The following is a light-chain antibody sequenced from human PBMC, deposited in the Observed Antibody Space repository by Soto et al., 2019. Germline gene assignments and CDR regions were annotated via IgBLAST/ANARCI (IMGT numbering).Light chain of an antibody. CDR1: QSIIRY. CDR2: GTS. CDR3: HQSYSTPWT. V-gene: IGKV1-39*01. Sequence: DIPMTQSPSSLSASVGDRVTITCRASQSIIRYLNWYQQKPGKAPKLLIYGTSSLQTGVPSRFSGSGSGTDFTLTISSLQPEDFATYSCHQSYSTPWTFGQGTKVEIK. J-gene: IGKJ1*01.